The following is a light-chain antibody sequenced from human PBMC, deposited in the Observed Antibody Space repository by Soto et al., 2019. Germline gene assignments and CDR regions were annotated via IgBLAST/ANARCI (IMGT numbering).Light chain of an antibody. CDR1: QSFSSSY. CDR3: QHYVSALFT. J-gene: IGKJ3*01. V-gene: IGKV3-20*01. CDR2: GAS. Sequence: IVLTQSPGTLALSPGERATLSCRSIQSFSSSYLAWYQQKPGQAPRLLIYGASSRATGIPDRFSGSGSGTDFTLTISSLEPEDFAVYYCQHYVSALFTFGPGTKVDVK.